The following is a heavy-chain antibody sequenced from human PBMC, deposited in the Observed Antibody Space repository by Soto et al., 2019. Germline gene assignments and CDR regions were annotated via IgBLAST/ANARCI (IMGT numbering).Heavy chain of an antibody. CDR3: ASEXGAEGYISSWYANWLDP. Sequence: GASVKVSCKASGGTFSSYAISWVRQAPGQGLEWMGGIIPIFGTANYAQKFQGRVTITADKSTSTAYMELSSLRCEDTAVYYCASEXGAEGYISSWYANWLDPWGQGTLVTVSS. CDR1: GGTFSSYA. V-gene: IGHV1-69*06. J-gene: IGHJ5*02. D-gene: IGHD6-13*01. CDR2: IIPIFGTA.